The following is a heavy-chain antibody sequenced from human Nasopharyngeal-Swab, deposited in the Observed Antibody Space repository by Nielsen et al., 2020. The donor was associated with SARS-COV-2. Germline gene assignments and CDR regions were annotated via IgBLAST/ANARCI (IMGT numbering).Heavy chain of an antibody. CDR2: ISAYNGNT. CDR3: ARVIAAAANEGLDY. Sequence: ASAKVFCKASGYTSTSCGISWVRQAPGQGLEGMGWISAYNGNTNYAQKLQGRVTMTTDTSTSTAYMELRSLRSADTAVYYCARVIAAAANEGLDYWGQGTLVTVSS. J-gene: IGHJ4*02. CDR1: GYTSTSCG. D-gene: IGHD6-13*01. V-gene: IGHV1-18*01.